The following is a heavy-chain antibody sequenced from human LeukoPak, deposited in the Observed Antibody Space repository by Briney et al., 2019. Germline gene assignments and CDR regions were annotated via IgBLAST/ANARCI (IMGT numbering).Heavy chain of an antibody. CDR2: IYYSGST. D-gene: IGHD6-19*01. J-gene: IGHJ4*02. Sequence: PSETLSLTCTVSGGSISSYYWSWIRQPPGKGLEWIGYIYYSGSTNYSPSLKSRVTISVDTSKNQFSLKLSSVTAADTAVYYCAAVAGVIDYWGQGTLVTVSS. CDR3: AAVAGVIDY. CDR1: GGSISSYY. V-gene: IGHV4-59*01.